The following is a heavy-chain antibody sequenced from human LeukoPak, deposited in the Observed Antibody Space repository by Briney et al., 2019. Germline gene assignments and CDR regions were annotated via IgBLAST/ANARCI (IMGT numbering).Heavy chain of an antibody. CDR1: GLTFSNAW. V-gene: IGHV3-15*01. CDR2: IKSKTDGGTT. Sequence: PGGSLSLSCAASGLTFSNAWMSWVRQAPGKGLEWVGRIKSKTDGGTTDYGAPVKGRFIISRDDSKNTLYLQMNGLKIEDTAVYYCITDPGEWEPIWGQGTMVTVSS. CDR3: ITDPGEWEPI. D-gene: IGHD1-26*01. J-gene: IGHJ3*02.